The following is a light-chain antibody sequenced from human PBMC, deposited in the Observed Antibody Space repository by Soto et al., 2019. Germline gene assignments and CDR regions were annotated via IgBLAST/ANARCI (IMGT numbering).Light chain of an antibody. Sequence: DIQMTQSPSTLSASVGDRVAITCRASQNINNWLAWYQHKPGKAPKLLIYKASTLQSGVPSRFSGSGSGTEFTLTISSLQPDDFATYYCQQYNSHSTFGQGTKLEIK. V-gene: IGKV1-5*03. J-gene: IGKJ2*01. CDR1: QNINNW. CDR2: KAS. CDR3: QQYNSHST.